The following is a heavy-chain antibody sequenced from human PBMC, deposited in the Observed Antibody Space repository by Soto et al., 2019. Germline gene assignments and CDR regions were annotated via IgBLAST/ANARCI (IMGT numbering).Heavy chain of an antibody. CDR3: ARDLIIVGASKWFDP. D-gene: IGHD1-26*01. V-gene: IGHV1-18*01. CDR2: ISAYNGNT. J-gene: IGHJ5*02. CDR1: GYTFTSYG. Sequence: ASVKVSCKASGYTFTSYGISWVRQAPGQGLEWMGWISAYNGNTNYAQKLQGRVTMTTDTSTSTAYMELRSLRSDDTAVYYCARDLIIVGASKWFDPWGQGTLVTVSS.